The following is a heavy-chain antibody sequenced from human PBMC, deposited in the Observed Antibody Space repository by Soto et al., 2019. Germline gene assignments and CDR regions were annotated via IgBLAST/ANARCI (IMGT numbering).Heavy chain of an antibody. D-gene: IGHD2-2*01. CDR2: IRSSDNTR. Sequence: GGSLRLSCAASGFSFSDYYMSWIRQAPGKGLEWVSYIRSSDNTRYYADSVKGRFTISRDNAKNSLYLQMNSLRAEDTAVYYCARGNALYDYWGQGTLVTVSS. CDR3: ARGNALYDY. CDR1: GFSFSDYY. V-gene: IGHV3-11*01. J-gene: IGHJ4*02.